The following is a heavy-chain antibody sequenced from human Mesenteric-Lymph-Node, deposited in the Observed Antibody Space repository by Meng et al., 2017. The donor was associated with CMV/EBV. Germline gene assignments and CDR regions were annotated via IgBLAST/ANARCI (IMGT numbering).Heavy chain of an antibody. CDR3: VRMEIRGIIVP. CDR1: GYTFTNYD. J-gene: IGHJ5*02. Sequence: SCKASGYTFTNYDINWARQATGQGLEWMGWMNPNSGNTGYAQKFQGRLSLTRDTSISTAYMELSGLTSEDTALYYCVRMEIRGIIVPWGQGTLVTVSS. D-gene: IGHD3-10*01. CDR2: MNPNSGNT. V-gene: IGHV1-8*01.